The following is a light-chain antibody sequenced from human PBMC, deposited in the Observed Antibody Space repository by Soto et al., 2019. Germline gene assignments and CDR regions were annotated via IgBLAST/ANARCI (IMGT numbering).Light chain of an antibody. CDR2: GNS. CDR1: SSNIGAGYD. J-gene: IGLJ3*02. V-gene: IGLV1-40*01. Sequence: QSVLTQPPSVSGAPGQRVTISCTGSSSNIGAGYDVHWYQQLPGTAPKLLIYGNSNRPSGVPDRFSGSKSGTSASLAITGLRAEDEADYYGQAYESSLSGWVFGGGTQLPVL. CDR3: QAYESSLSGWV.